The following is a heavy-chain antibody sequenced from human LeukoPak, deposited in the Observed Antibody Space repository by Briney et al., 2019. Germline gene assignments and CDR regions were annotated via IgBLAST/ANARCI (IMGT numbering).Heavy chain of an antibody. Sequence: PGRSLRLSCAASGFTFSTYTMHWVRQAPGKGLEWVAVISYDGSNKYYADSVKGRFTISRDNSKNTLYLQMNSLRAEDTAVYYCARDQYSGSYLGYWGQGTLVTVSS. CDR2: ISYDGSNK. V-gene: IGHV3-30-3*01. J-gene: IGHJ4*02. D-gene: IGHD1-26*01. CDR3: ARDQYSGSYLGY. CDR1: GFTFSTYT.